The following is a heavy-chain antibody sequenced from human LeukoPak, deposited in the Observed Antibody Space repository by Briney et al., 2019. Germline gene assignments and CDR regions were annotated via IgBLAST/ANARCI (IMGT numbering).Heavy chain of an antibody. J-gene: IGHJ4*02. V-gene: IGHV3-30-3*01. CDR3: ARGLAAAGPRDY. D-gene: IGHD6-13*01. CDR2: ISYDGSNK. CDR1: GFTFSSYA. Sequence: GGSLRLSCAASGFTFSSYAMHWVRQAPGKGLEWVAVISYDGSNKYYADSVKGRFTISRDNSKNTLYLQMNSLRAEDTAVYYCARGLAAAGPRDYWGQGTLVTVSS.